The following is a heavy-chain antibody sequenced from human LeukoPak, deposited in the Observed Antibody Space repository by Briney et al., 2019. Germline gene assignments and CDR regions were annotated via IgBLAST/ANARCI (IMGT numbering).Heavy chain of an antibody. CDR3: ARGVVIAPQTFDY. V-gene: IGHV4-34*01. J-gene: IGHJ4*02. CDR2: INHSGST. CDR1: GGSFSGYY. D-gene: IGHD2-21*01. Sequence: ASETLSLTCAVYGGSFSGYYWSWIRQPPGKGLEWIGEINHSGSTNYNPSLKSRVTISVDTSKNQFSLKLSSVTAADTAVYYCARGVVIAPQTFDYWGQGTLVTVSS.